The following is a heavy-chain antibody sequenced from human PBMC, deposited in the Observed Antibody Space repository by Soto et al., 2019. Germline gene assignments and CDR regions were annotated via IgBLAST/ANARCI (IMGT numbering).Heavy chain of an antibody. CDR1: GGTFSRYT. V-gene: IGHV1-69*08. CDR3: PGGGRERNWTDGNFEN. J-gene: IGHJ4*02. CDR2: VVPKIGSI. D-gene: IGHD1-1*01. Sequence: QVQLVQSGAEVKKPGSSVKVSCKAPGGTFSRYTINWVRQAPGQGLEWMGRVVPKIGSINFIRKFQGRLTLTADKSTRTEFLERGSLGPEAPAAYYCPGGGRERNWTDGNFENWAQGTKVTVPS.